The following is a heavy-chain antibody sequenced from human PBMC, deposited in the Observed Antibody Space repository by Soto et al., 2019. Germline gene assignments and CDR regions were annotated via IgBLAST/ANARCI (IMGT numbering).Heavy chain of an antibody. CDR3: ARDGARGYSYGYTYYFDY. CDR2: IYYSGST. Sequence: SETLSLTCTVSGGSVSSGSYYWSWIRQPPGKGLEGIGHIYYSGSTNYNPSLKSRVTISVDTSKNQFSLKLSSVTAADTAVYYCARDGARGYSYGYTYYFDYWGQGTLVTVSS. J-gene: IGHJ4*02. D-gene: IGHD5-18*01. CDR1: GGSVSSGSYY. V-gene: IGHV4-61*01.